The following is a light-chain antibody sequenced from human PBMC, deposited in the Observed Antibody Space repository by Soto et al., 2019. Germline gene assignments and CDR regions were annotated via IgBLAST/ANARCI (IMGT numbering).Light chain of an antibody. CDR3: NSYTGSSTDV. V-gene: IGLV2-18*02. Sequence: QSVLTQPPSVSGSPGQSVAISCTGTSSDVGSYNRVSWYQQPPGAAPKLMIYEVSNRPSGVPDRFSGSKSGNTASLTISGLQAEDEADYYCNSYTGSSTDVFGTGTKVTVL. CDR2: EVS. CDR1: SSDVGSYNR. J-gene: IGLJ1*01.